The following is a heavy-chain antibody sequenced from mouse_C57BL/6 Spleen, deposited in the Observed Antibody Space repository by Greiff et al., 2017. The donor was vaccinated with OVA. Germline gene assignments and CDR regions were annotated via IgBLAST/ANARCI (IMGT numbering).Heavy chain of an antibody. CDR3: ARVGDYHHQDY. CDR2: IDPSDSYT. V-gene: IGHV1-59*01. D-gene: IGHD2-4*01. CDR1: GYTFTSYW. Sequence: QVQLQQPGAELVRPGTSVKLSCKASGYTFTSYWMHWVKQRPGQGLEWIGVIDPSDSYTNYNQKFKGKATLTVDTSSSTAYMQLSSLTSGDSAVYYGARVGDYHHQDYWGQGTTLTVSS. J-gene: IGHJ2*01.